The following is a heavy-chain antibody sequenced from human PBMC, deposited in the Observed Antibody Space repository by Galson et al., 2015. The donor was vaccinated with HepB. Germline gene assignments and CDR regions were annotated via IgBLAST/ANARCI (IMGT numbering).Heavy chain of an antibody. CDR1: GFTFSSYG. V-gene: IGHV3-30*18. Sequence: SLRLSCAASGFTFSSYGMHWVRQAPGKGLEWVAVISYDGSNKYYADSVKGRFTISRDNSKNTLYLQMNSLRAEDTAAYYCAKDPYCSSTSCYPDNWFDPWGQGTLVTVSS. D-gene: IGHD2-2*01. CDR2: ISYDGSNK. J-gene: IGHJ5*02. CDR3: AKDPYCSSTSCYPDNWFDP.